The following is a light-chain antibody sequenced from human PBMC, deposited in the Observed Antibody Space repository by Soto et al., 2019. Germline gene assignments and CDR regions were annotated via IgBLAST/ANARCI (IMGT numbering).Light chain of an antibody. CDR1: HDISTF. Sequence: DIQLTQSPSLLSASIGDRVTITCRASHDISTFLAWYQQKPGKAPKLLIYEASTLQSGVPSRFSGSGSGTDFTLTISSLQPEDFATYYCQQLHDYPITFGQGTRLENK. CDR3: QQLHDYPIT. J-gene: IGKJ5*01. V-gene: IGKV1-9*01. CDR2: EAS.